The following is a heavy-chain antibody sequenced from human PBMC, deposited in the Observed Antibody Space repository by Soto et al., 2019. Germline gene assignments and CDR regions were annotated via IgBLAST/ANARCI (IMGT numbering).Heavy chain of an antibody. J-gene: IGHJ6*02. Sequence: PGGSLRLSCAASGFTFSSYEMNWVRQAPGKGLEWVSYISSSGSTIYYADSVKGRFTISRDNAKNSLYLQMNSLRAEGTAVYYCARDGVWDSIPYGMDVWGQGTTVTVSS. CDR1: GFTFSSYE. V-gene: IGHV3-48*03. CDR2: ISSSGSTI. D-gene: IGHD3-22*01. CDR3: ARDGVWDSIPYGMDV.